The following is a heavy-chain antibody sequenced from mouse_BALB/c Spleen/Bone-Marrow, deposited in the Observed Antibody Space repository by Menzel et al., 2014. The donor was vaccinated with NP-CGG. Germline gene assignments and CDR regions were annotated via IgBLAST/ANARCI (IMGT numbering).Heavy chain of an antibody. CDR1: GYAFSGYW. CDR2: IYPGDGDT. V-gene: IGHV1-80*01. Sequence: VQLQQSGAELVRPGSSVKISCKASGYAFSGYWMNWVKQRPGQGLEWIGQIYPGDGDTDYNGKVKGKATLTADKSSSTAYMQLSSLTSEDSAVYFCARGGISVDYWGQGTTLTVSS. CDR3: ARGGISVDY. J-gene: IGHJ2*01.